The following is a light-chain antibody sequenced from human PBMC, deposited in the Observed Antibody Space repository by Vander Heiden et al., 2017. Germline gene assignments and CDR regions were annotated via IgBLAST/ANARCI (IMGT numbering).Light chain of an antibody. CDR2: DDD. J-gene: IGLJ3*02. V-gene: IGLV3-21*02. CDR1: NIGIRS. CDR3: QVWDSPTDHWV. Sequence: SYVLTQPPSVSVAPGQTARISCGGNNIGIRSVHWYHQKPGQAPVVVVYDDDDRPSGIPERFSGSNSGNTATLTISRVEAGDEADYYCQVWDSPTDHWVFGGGTKLTVL.